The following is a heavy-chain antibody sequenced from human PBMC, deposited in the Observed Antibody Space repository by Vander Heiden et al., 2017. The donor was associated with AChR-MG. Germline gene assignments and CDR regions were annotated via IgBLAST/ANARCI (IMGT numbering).Heavy chain of an antibody. J-gene: IGHJ4*02. Sequence: QVQLVESGGGVVQPGRSLRLSCAASGFTFSSYALHWVRQAPGKGLEWVAVISYDGSNKYYADSVKGLFTISRDNSKNTLYLQMNSLRAEDTVVYYCARDPGVGYYYDSSGYHDYWGQGTLVTVSS. CDR1: GFTFSSYA. CDR3: ARDPGVGYYYDSSGYHDY. D-gene: IGHD3-22*01. V-gene: IGHV3-30-3*01. CDR2: ISYDGSNK.